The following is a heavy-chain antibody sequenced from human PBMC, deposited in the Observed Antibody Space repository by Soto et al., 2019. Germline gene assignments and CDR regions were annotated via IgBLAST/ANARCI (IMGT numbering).Heavy chain of an antibody. CDR2: INCRSGGT. V-gene: IGHV1-2*02. CDR3: MRGASARDSSGYPYYFDP. D-gene: IGHD3-22*01. CDR1: GYVFTGYY. J-gene: IGHJ4*02. Sequence: ASVKVSCKTSGYVFTGYYLHWVRQAPGQGLEWMGWINCRSGGTTYTQKFQGRVTLTMDTSTSTAYMELSSLISDDTALYYCMRGASARDSSGYPYYFDPWGQGTLVTLSS.